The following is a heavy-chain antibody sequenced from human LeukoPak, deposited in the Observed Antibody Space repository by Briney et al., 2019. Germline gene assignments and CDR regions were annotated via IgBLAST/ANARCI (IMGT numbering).Heavy chain of an antibody. Sequence: PSETLSLTCTVSGGSIGSYYWNCMRAPPGKGLEWIGYLYYSGSTNYNPSLKSRVTISVDTSKNQFSLKLSSVTAADTAVYYCARLAPGSGYFDYWGQGTLVTVSS. V-gene: IGHV4-59*08. CDR3: ARLAPGSGYFDY. J-gene: IGHJ4*02. D-gene: IGHD6-19*01. CDR1: GGSIGSYY. CDR2: LYYSGST.